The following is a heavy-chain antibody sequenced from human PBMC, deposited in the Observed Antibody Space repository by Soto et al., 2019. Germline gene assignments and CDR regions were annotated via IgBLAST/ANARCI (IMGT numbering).Heavy chain of an antibody. CDR3: ARETVFSGSWAPDA. J-gene: IGHJ5*02. D-gene: IGHD5-12*01. CDR1: GDSITSGGYY. Sequence: QVQLQESGPGQVKPSQTLSLTCIVSGDSITSGGYYWSWIRQNPGKGLQWLGYIYYRGNTFYNPSLNRLVFISIDTSKNQSALNSPSVTAALTAVYFGARETVFSGSWAPDAWGQGTLVSAAS. CDR2: IYYRGNT. V-gene: IGHV4-31*01.